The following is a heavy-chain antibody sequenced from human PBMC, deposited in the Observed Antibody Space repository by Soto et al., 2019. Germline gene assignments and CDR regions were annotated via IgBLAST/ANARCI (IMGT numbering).Heavy chain of an antibody. CDR2: VSLTGDRT. CDR3: ARGGGYCTPTSCAIDS. CDR1: RFSFSGYE. D-gene: IGHD2-8*01. Sequence: GSLRLSCVASRFSFSGYEMSWVRQAAGKGLEWVSRVSLTGDRTNYAGSVKGRFTVSRDNFKNTLYLEMDSLRPEDTAIYYCARGGGYCTPTSCAIDSWGRGTPVTVSS. V-gene: IGHV3-23*01. J-gene: IGHJ4*02.